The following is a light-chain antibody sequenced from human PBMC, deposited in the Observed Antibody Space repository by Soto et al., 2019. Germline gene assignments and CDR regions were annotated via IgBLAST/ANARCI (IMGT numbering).Light chain of an antibody. Sequence: QSVLAQPPSGSGTPGQTVTIACSGSSSNIGGTYFVYGYRRLPGTAPKLLMFRNYPRPSGVPDRFSGSQSGTSASLVISGLLPEDEGEYFWAAYDGDLRGLLFGGGTKLTVL. CDR2: RNY. CDR3: AAYDGDLRGLL. CDR1: SSNIGGTYF. V-gene: IGLV1-47*01. J-gene: IGLJ3*02.